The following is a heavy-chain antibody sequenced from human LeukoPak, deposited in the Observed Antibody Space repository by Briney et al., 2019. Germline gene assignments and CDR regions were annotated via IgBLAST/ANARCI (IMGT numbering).Heavy chain of an antibody. J-gene: IGHJ4*02. Sequence: VASVTVSCKTSGYTFSNFGINWVRQAPGQGLEWMGWISGNNDNPNYGQKFQGRFTVTTDSSTSTAYMELRNLTLDDTAVYYCARDGTSTDDYWGQGTLVTVSS. CDR2: ISGNNDNP. CDR1: GYTFSNFG. CDR3: ARDGTSTDDY. V-gene: IGHV1-18*01. D-gene: IGHD1-26*01.